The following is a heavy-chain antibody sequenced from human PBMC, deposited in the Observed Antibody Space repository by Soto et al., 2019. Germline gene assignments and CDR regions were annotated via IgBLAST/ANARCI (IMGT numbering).Heavy chain of an antibody. J-gene: IGHJ4*02. V-gene: IGHV1-69*13. CDR2: IIPIFGTA. CDR3: AETLPSYDSSGYYYF. CDR1: GGTFSSYA. D-gene: IGHD3-22*01. Sequence: GASVKVSCKASGGTFSSYAISWVRQAPGQGLEWMGGIIPIFGTANYAQKFQGRVTITADESTSTAYMELSSLRSEDTAVYYCAETLPSYDSSGYYYFWGQGTLVTVSS.